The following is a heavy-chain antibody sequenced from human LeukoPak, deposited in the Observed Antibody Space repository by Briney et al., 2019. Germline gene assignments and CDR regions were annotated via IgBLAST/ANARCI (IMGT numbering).Heavy chain of an antibody. Sequence: GGSLRLSCAASGFTFSSYGMHWVRQAPGKGLEWVAVIWYDGSNKYYADSVKGRFTISRDNSKNTLYLQMNSLRAEDTAVYYCARDSSRPPAKYGSGRKDYWGQGTLVTVSS. CDR1: GFTFSSYG. J-gene: IGHJ4*02. CDR3: ARDSSRPPAKYGSGRKDY. CDR2: IWYDGSNK. V-gene: IGHV3-33*01. D-gene: IGHD3-10*01.